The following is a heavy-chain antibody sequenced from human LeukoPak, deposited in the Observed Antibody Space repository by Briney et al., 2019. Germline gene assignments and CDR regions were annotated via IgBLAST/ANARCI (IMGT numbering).Heavy chain of an antibody. CDR1: GGSISSYY. J-gene: IGHJ4*02. CDR2: IYTSGST. D-gene: IGHD2-2*01. Sequence: SETLSLTCTVSGGSISSYYWSWIRQPVGKGLEWIGRIYTSGSTNYNPSLKSRVTMSVDTSKNQFSLKLSSVTAADTAVYYCAREYCSSTSCYYYFDYWGQGTLVTVSS. CDR3: AREYCSSTSCYYYFDY. V-gene: IGHV4-4*07.